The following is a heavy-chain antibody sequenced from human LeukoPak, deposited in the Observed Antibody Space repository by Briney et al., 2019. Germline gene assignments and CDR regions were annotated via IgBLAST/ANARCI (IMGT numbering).Heavy chain of an antibody. CDR3: AGAPDYGDFDGLQD. D-gene: IGHD4-17*01. V-gene: IGHV1-46*01. CDR1: GYTFTSIY. Sequence: ASVKVSCKPSGYTFTSIYIHWVRQAPGQGPEWMGLINPSANTTTYSQKFQGRVAMTCDTSTSTVYMELSRLRSEDTAVYYCAGAPDYGDFDGLQDWGQGTLVTVSS. CDR2: INPSANTT. J-gene: IGHJ4*02.